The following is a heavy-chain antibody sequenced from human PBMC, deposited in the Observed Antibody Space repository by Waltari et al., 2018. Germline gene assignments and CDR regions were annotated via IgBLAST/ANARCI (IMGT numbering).Heavy chain of an antibody. J-gene: IGHJ3*02. CDR2: VSYDGSET. V-gene: IGHV3-30*19. Sequence: QVQLVESGGTVVRPGKSLRLSCGGSGFVFGSNGMHWFRQAPGKGLEWVAGVSYDGSETYYGDSVKGRFTISRDNSNNTLHLQMTSLRDEDTAIFYCARGPVDGTKRGAFDIWGQGTMVTVSS. CDR1: GFVFGSNG. D-gene: IGHD1-1*01. CDR3: ARGPVDGTKRGAFDI.